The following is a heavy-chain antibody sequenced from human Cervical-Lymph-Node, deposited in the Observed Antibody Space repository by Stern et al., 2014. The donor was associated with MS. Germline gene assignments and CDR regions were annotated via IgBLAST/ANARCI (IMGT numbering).Heavy chain of an antibody. D-gene: IGHD3-22*01. J-gene: IGHJ1*01. CDR1: GGTFSNYA. Sequence: QLVQSGPEVKKPGSTGKVSCKASGGTFSNYAISWVRQAPGQGLEWRGGLLIIFDTATYAPKVQRRVTISAAESTRPAYMELSSLRSEDTAVYCCARASDRSGYYPDYFQYWGQGTPVTVSS. CDR3: ARASDRSGYYPDYFQY. V-gene: IGHV1-69*01. CDR2: LLIIFDTA.